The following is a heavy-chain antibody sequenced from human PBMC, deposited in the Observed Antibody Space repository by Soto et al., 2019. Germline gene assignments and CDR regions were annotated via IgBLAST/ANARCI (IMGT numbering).Heavy chain of an antibody. J-gene: IGHJ6*02. CDR3: VKVGVGCSGGSCYSGLYAMDV. Sequence: TGGSLRLSCSASGFTFSSYAMHWVRQAPGKGLEYVSAISSNGGSTFHADSVKGRFTISRDNSKNTVYLQMSSLRAEDTAVYYCVKVGVGCSGGSCYSGLYAMDVWGRGTTVTVSS. V-gene: IGHV3-64D*06. CDR2: ISSNGGST. CDR1: GFTFSSYA. D-gene: IGHD2-15*01.